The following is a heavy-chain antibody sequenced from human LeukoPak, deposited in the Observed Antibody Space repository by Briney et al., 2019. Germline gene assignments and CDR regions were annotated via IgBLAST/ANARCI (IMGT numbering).Heavy chain of an antibody. D-gene: IGHD3-9*01. CDR2: IYYSGST. CDR1: GGSISSYY. V-gene: IGHV4-59*01. J-gene: IGHJ3*02. Sequence: SETLSLTCTVSGGSISSYYWSWIRQPPGKGLEWIGYIYYSGSTNYSPSLKSRVTISVDTSKNQFSLKLSSVTAADTAVYYCARAAYYDILTGYYHRDAFDIWGQGTMVTVSS. CDR3: ARAAYYDILTGYYHRDAFDI.